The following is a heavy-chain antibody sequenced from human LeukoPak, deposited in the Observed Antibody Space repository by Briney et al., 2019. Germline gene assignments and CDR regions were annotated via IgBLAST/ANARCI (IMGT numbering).Heavy chain of an antibody. J-gene: IGHJ4*02. D-gene: IGHD2/OR15-2a*01. Sequence: GGSLRLSCAASGFTFSSFSMNWVRQAPGKGLEWVASIKQDGSEKYSVDPLKGRFTISRDNAKNSLYLQMNNLRAEDTAVYHCATGRILWKWGQGTLVTVSS. CDR1: GFTFSSFS. CDR2: IKQDGSEK. V-gene: IGHV3-7*01. CDR3: ATGRILWK.